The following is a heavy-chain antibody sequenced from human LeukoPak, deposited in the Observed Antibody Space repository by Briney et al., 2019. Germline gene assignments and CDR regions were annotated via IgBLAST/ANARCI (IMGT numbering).Heavy chain of an antibody. Sequence: TSSETLSLTCAVSGYSISSGYYWGRIRQPPGQGLEWIGSIYHSGSTYYNPSPKSRVTISVDTSKNQFSLKLSSVTGADTAVYYCASTMMPKDAFDIWGQGTMVTVSS. CDR3: ASTMMPKDAFDI. V-gene: IGHV4-38-2*01. J-gene: IGHJ3*02. CDR2: IYHSGST. D-gene: IGHD3-22*01. CDR1: GYSISSGYY.